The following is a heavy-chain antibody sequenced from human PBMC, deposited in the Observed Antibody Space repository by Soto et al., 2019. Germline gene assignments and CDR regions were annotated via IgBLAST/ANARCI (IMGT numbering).Heavy chain of an antibody. V-gene: IGHV4-59*01. Sequence: SETLSLTCTVSGGSISSYYWSWIRQPPGKGLEWIGYISYSGSPNYNPSLKSRVTISVDTSKNQFSLKLSSVTAADTAVYYCARIAAAGYWFDPWGQGTLVTVSS. CDR2: ISYSGSP. J-gene: IGHJ5*02. D-gene: IGHD6-13*01. CDR3: ARIAAAGYWFDP. CDR1: GGSISSYY.